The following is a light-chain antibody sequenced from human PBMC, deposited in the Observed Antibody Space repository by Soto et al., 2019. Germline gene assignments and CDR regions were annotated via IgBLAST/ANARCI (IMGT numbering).Light chain of an antibody. CDR2: DAS. Sequence: DIDRTASRPSLSASLVDRVTITCQASQDISNYLNWYQQKLGKAPKLLIYDASNLETGVPSRFSGSGSGTDFTFTISSLQTEDIATYYCQQYSHLITFGQGTRLEI. CDR1: QDISNY. V-gene: IGKV1-33*01. CDR3: QQYSHLIT. J-gene: IGKJ5*01.